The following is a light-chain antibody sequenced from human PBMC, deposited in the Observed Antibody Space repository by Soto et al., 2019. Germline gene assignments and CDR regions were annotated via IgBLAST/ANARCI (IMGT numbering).Light chain of an antibody. CDR2: DAS. CDR3: QQRSNWPPT. CDR1: QSVNNY. V-gene: IGKV3-11*01. J-gene: IGKJ5*01. Sequence: EIVLTQSPATLSLSPGERATLSCRASQSVNNYLAWYQQKPGQAPRLLIYDASNRATGIPARFSGRGSVADFTLTICSLEPEDFAVYYCQQRSNWPPTFGQGTRLDIK.